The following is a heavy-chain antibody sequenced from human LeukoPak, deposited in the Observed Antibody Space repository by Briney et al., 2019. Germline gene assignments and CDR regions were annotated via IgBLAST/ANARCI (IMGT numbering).Heavy chain of an antibody. D-gene: IGHD3-22*01. V-gene: IGHV4-34*01. Sequence: SETLSLTCAVYGGSFSGYYWSWIRQPPGKGLEWIGEINHSGSTNYNPSLKSRVTISVDTSKNQFSLKLSPVTAADTAVYYCARADYDSSGCFDYWGQGTLVTVSS. CDR1: GGSFSGYY. CDR2: INHSGST. CDR3: ARADYDSSGCFDY. J-gene: IGHJ4*02.